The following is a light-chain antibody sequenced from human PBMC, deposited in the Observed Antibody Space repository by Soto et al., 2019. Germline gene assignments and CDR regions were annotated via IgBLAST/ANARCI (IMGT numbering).Light chain of an antibody. CDR1: QSISSW. CDR2: AAS. V-gene: IGKV1-5*01. J-gene: IGKJ1*01. Sequence: DIQMTQSPSILYACVGDRVTITCRASQSISSWLAWYQQKPGKAPNLLTYAASNLASGVPSRFSGSGSGTEFTLTIRSLHPDDFATYYCQQYNSYSGRFGQGTKV. CDR3: QQYNSYSGR.